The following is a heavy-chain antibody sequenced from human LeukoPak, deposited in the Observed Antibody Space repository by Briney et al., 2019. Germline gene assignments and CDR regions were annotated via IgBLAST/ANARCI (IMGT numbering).Heavy chain of an antibody. V-gene: IGHV3-23*01. CDR3: AKSLHGSGSYYNY. J-gene: IGHJ4*02. CDR2: MSGSGGST. CDR1: GFTLSDYY. Sequence: GGSLRLSCAASGFTLSDYYMSWVRQAPGKGLEWVSGMSGSGGSTYYADSVKGRFTISRDNSKNTLYLQMNSLRAEDTALYYCAKSLHGSGSYYNYWGQGTLVTVSS. D-gene: IGHD3-10*01.